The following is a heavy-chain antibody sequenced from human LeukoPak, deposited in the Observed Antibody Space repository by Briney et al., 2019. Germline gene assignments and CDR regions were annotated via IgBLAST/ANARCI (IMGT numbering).Heavy chain of an antibody. Sequence: GGSLRLSCAASGFTFSSYSMNWVRQAPGKGLEWVSSISSSSSYIYYADSVKGRFTISRDDAKNSLYLQMISLRAEDTAVYYCASSGTTVSPEYYFDYWGQGTLVTVSS. CDR2: ISSSSSYI. CDR1: GFTFSSYS. CDR3: ASSGTTVSPEYYFDY. J-gene: IGHJ4*02. D-gene: IGHD1-7*01. V-gene: IGHV3-21*01.